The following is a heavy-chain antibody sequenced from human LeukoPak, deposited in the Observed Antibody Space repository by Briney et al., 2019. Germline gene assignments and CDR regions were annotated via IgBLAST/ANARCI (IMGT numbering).Heavy chain of an antibody. CDR1: GFTLSTYG. CDR3: AKDYQLRTGNYFDY. Sequence: GGSLRLSCAASGFTLSTYGMHCVRQAPGKGLEWGAVICYDGSVKYYAESVKGRFTISRDNSKTTLYLEMNSLRAEDAAVYYCAKDYQLRTGNYFDYWGQGTLVTVSS. V-gene: IGHV3-30*18. CDR2: ICYDGSVK. D-gene: IGHD2-2*01. J-gene: IGHJ4*02.